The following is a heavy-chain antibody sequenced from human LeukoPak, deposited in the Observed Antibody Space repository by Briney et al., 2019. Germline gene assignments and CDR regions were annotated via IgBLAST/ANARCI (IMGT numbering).Heavy chain of an antibody. D-gene: IGHD3-16*02. CDR3: ARAGTDSYDYVWGSYRYNDPFDY. CDR2: ISAYNGNT. CDR1: GYTFTSYG. V-gene: IGHV1-18*01. J-gene: IGHJ4*02. Sequence: ASVKVSCKASGYTFTSYGISWVRQAPGQGLEWMGWISAYNGNTNYAQKLQGRVTMTTDTSTSTAYMELRSLRSDDTAVYYCARAGTDSYDYVWGSYRYNDPFDYWGQGTLVTVSS.